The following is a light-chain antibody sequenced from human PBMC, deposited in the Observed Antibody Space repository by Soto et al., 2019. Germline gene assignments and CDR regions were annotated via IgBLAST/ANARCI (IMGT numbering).Light chain of an antibody. Sequence: QSVLTQPASVSGSPGQSITISCTGTSSDVGAYDYVSWYQQHPDKAPKLMIYAVSNRPSGVSNRFSGSKSVNTATLTISGLQAEDEADYYCSSYTSSSTRVFGTGTKLTVL. CDR2: AVS. CDR1: SSDVGAYDY. J-gene: IGLJ1*01. CDR3: SSYTSSSTRV. V-gene: IGLV2-14*03.